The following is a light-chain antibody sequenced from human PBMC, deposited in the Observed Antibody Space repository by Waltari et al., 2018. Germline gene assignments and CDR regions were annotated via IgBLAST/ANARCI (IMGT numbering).Light chain of an antibody. V-gene: IGKV3-15*01. Sequence: EIVMTQSPATLSVSPGEGATLSCRASQSVSTNLAWYQQKPGQAPRLLIYSSSTRSTDIPARFSGSGSGTEFTLTISGLQSEDFAVYYCQQYSSWPTFGPGTKVDIK. CDR1: QSVSTN. CDR2: SSS. CDR3: QQYSSWPT. J-gene: IGKJ3*01.